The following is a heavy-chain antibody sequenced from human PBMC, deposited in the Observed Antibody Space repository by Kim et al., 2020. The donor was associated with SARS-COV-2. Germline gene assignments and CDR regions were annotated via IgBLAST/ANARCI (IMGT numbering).Heavy chain of an antibody. Sequence: GGSLRLSCAASGFTFSNAWMSWVRQAPGKGLEWVGRMKSKTDGGTTDYAAPVKGRFTISRDDSKNTLYLQMNSLKIEDTAVYYCSTDPQLSASNFYYGMDVWGQGTTVTVSS. V-gene: IGHV3-15*01. CDR2: MKSKTDGGTT. J-gene: IGHJ6*02. CDR3: STDPQLSASNFYYGMDV. D-gene: IGHD1-1*01. CDR1: GFTFSNAW.